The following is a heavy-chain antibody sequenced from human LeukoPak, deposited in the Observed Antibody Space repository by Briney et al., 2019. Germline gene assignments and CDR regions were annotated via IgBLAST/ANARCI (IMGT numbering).Heavy chain of an antibody. CDR1: GFTFSSYA. D-gene: IGHD1/OR15-1a*01. CDR3: AKGGVENNDHDAFDI. J-gene: IGHJ3*02. Sequence: PGRSLRLSCAASGFTFSSYAMSWVRQAPGKGLEWVSAISGSGGSTYYADSVKGRFTISRDNSKNTLYLQMNSLRAEDTAVYYCAKGGVENNDHDAFDIWGQGTMVTVSS. V-gene: IGHV3-23*01. CDR2: ISGSGGST.